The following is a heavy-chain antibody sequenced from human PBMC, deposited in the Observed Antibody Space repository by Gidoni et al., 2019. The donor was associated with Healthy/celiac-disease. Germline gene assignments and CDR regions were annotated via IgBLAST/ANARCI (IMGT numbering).Heavy chain of an antibody. D-gene: IGHD1-26*01. J-gene: IGHJ5*02. V-gene: IGHV1-69*01. Sequence: QVQLVQSGAEVKKPGSSVTVSCKASGGTFSSYAISWVRQAPGQGLEWMGGIIPIFGTANYAQKFQGRVTITADESTSTAYMELSSLRSEDTAVYYCASARASWELPSNWFDPWGQGTLVTVSS. CDR2: IIPIFGTA. CDR1: GGTFSSYA. CDR3: ASARASWELPSNWFDP.